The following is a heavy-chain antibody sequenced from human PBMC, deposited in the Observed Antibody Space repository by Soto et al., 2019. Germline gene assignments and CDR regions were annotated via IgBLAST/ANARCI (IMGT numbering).Heavy chain of an antibody. J-gene: IGHJ5*02. V-gene: IGHV1-3*01. CDR3: ARVLTPANWFDP. Sequence: ASVKVSCKASGYTFTSYAMHWVRQAPGQRLEWMGWINAGNGNTKYSQKFQGRVTITRDTSASTAYMELSSLRSEDTAVYDCARVLTPANWFDPWGQGTLVTVSS. CDR1: GYTFTSYA. CDR2: INAGNGNT.